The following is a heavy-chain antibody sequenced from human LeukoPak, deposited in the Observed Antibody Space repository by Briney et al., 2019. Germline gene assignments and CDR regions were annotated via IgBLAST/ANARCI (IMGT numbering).Heavy chain of an antibody. J-gene: IGHJ4*02. D-gene: IGHD1-26*01. CDR3: ARSLTSSGSYSGGGDY. CDR2: ISAYNGNR. V-gene: IGHV1-18*01. Sequence: GASVKVSCKASGYTFTNYGISWVRQAPGQGLEWMGWISAYNGNRNYAQKVKGRVTMTTDTSTSTAYMELGSLRSDDTAVYYCARSLTSSGSYSGGGDYWGQGTLVTVSS. CDR1: GYTFTNYG.